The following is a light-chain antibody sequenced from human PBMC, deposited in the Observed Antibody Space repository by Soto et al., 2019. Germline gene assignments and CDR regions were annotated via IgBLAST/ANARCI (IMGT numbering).Light chain of an antibody. CDR1: SGHNSYA. J-gene: IGLJ3*02. CDR3: QTWSTDIRV. Sequence: QTVVTQPPSASASLGASVKLTRTLSSGHNSYAIAWHQQQPEKGPRYLMKLNSDGSHSKGDGIPDRFSGSSSGAERYLTISSLQSEDEADYYCQTWSTDIRVFGGGTKLTVL. V-gene: IGLV4-69*01. CDR2: LNSDGSH.